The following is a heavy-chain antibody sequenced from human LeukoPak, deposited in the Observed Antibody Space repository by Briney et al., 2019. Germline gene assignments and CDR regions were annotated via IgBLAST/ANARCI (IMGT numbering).Heavy chain of an antibody. Sequence: SETLSLTCVVYGGSFSGYYWSWIRQPPGKGLEWIGEINHSGRTNFNPSLKSRVTMSVDTSKNQFSLKLSSVTAADTAVYYCARVSSGNRSTQVRGVQYYYMDVWGKGTTVTVSS. D-gene: IGHD3-10*01. J-gene: IGHJ6*03. CDR1: GGSFSGYY. CDR2: INHSGRT. V-gene: IGHV4-34*10. CDR3: ARVSSGNRSTQVRGVQYYYMDV.